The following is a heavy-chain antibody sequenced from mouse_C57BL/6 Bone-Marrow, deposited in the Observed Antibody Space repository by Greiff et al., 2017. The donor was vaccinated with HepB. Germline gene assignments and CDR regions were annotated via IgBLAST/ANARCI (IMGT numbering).Heavy chain of an antibody. CDR1: GFTFSSYA. Sequence: DVQLVESGGGLVKPGGSLKLSCAASGFTFSSYAMSWVRQTPEKRLEWVATISDGGSYTYYPDNVKGRFTISRDNAKNNLYLQMSHLKSEDTAMYYCARGHYYGSSPAWFAYWGQGTLVTVSA. J-gene: IGHJ3*01. V-gene: IGHV5-4*01. CDR3: ARGHYYGSSPAWFAY. D-gene: IGHD1-1*01. CDR2: ISDGGSYT.